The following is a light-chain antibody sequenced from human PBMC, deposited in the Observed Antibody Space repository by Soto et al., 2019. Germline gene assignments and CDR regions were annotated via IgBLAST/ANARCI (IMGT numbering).Light chain of an antibody. CDR1: QSISVW. J-gene: IGKJ1*01. Sequence: DIKMTQSPSTLSASVGARVTITCRASQSISVWLAWYQQKAGKAPNLLIYKASRLESGVPSRFSGSGSETEFTLTISGLQPGDSATYYCQQYNSYPQTFGQGTKVDIK. CDR3: QQYNSYPQT. CDR2: KAS. V-gene: IGKV1-5*03.